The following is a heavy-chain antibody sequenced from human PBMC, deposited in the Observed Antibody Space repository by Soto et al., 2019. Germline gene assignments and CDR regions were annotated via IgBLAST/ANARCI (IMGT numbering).Heavy chain of an antibody. V-gene: IGHV3-48*03. J-gene: IGHJ6*02. CDR3: ASEILTGFLMDV. Sequence: GGSLRLSCAASGFTFSSYEMNWVRQAPGKGLEWVSYISSSGSTIYYADSVKGRFTISRDNAKNSLYLQMNILRAEDTAVYYCASEILTGFLMDVWGQGTTVTVSS. CDR1: GFTFSSYE. D-gene: IGHD3-9*01. CDR2: ISSSGSTI.